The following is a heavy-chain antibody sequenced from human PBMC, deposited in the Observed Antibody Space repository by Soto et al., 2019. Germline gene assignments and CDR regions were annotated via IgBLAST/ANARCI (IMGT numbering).Heavy chain of an antibody. CDR2: ISGSGGST. D-gene: IGHD3-10*01. Sequence: EVQLLESGGGLVQPGGSLRLSCAASGFTFSSYAMSWVRQAPGKGLEWVSAISGSGGSTYYAYSVKGRFTISRANYKNTLYLQMNSLRAEDTAVYYCAKTTYYYGSGSYSGFDYWGQGTLVTVSS. CDR3: AKTTYYYGSGSYSGFDY. CDR1: GFTFSSYA. V-gene: IGHV3-23*01. J-gene: IGHJ4*02.